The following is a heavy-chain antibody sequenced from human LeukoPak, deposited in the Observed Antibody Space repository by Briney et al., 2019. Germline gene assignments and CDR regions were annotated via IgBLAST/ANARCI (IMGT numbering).Heavy chain of an antibody. V-gene: IGHV4-39*01. CDR1: GISISSSNSY. CDR3: ARQTGSGLFTLP. CDR2: IYYTGNT. Sequence: PSETLSLTCSVSGISISSSNSYWGWIRQPPGKTLEWIGSIYYTGNTYYNASIKSRVTISIDTSKNQISLRLTSVTATDTAMYYCARQTGSGLFTLPGGQGTLVTVSS. J-gene: IGHJ4*02. D-gene: IGHD3/OR15-3a*01.